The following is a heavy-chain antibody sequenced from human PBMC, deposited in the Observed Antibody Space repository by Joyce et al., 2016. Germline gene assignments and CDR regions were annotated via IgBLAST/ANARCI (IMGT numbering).Heavy chain of an antibody. V-gene: IGHV3-48*01. CDR1: GFTFSNYS. D-gene: IGHD3-10*01. Sequence: EVQLVESGGGLAQPGGSLGLSCAASGFTFSNYSMNWVRQAPGKGLEWVSYISKSGSIIYYADSVKGRFTISRDNAKNSLYLQMNSLRAEDTAVYYCVRRTMGYWGQGALVIVSS. CDR3: VRRTMGY. CDR2: ISKSGSII. J-gene: IGHJ4*02.